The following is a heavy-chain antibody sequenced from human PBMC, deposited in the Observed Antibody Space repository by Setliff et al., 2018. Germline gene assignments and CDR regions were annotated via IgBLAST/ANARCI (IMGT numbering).Heavy chain of an antibody. CDR1: GYTFTSYG. V-gene: IGHV1-69*04. CDR2: IIPILGIA. Sequence: SVKVSCKASGYTFTSYGISWVRQAPGQGLEWMGRIIPILGIANYAQKFQGRVTITADESTSTAYMELSSLRSEDTAVYYCERDRVAYYDILTPGAFDIWDQGTMVTVSS. J-gene: IGHJ3*02. D-gene: IGHD3-9*01. CDR3: ERDRVAYYDILTPGAFDI.